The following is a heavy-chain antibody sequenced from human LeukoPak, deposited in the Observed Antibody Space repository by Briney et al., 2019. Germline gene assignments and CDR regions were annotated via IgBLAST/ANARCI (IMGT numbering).Heavy chain of an antibody. CDR2: INHSGSS. CDR3: ARGVKVAARALGY. V-gene: IGHV4-34*01. Sequence: PSETLSLTCAVYGGSFSGYYWSWIRQPPGKGLEWIGEINHSGSSSYNPSLKSRVTISVDTSKNQFSLKLSSVTAAVTAVYYCARGVKVAARALGYWGQGTLVTVSS. CDR1: GGSFSGYY. D-gene: IGHD2-15*01. J-gene: IGHJ4*02.